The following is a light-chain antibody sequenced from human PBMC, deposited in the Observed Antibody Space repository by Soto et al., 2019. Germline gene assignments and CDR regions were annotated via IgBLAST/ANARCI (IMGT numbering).Light chain of an antibody. Sequence: EIVLTQSPGTLSLSPWERATLSCRASQSVSSSYLAWYQQKPGQPPRLLIYGASSRATGIPDRFSGSGSGTDFTLTISRLEPEDFAVFYCQHYDSLPITFGQGTRLEIK. CDR3: QHYDSLPIT. J-gene: IGKJ5*01. V-gene: IGKV3-20*01. CDR2: GAS. CDR1: QSVSSSY.